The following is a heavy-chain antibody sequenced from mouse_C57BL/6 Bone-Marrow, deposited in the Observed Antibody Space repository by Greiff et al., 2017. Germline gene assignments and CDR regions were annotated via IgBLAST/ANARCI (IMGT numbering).Heavy chain of an antibody. Sequence: DVKLQESGGGLVKPGGSLQLSCAASGFTFSSYAMSWVRQTPEKRLEWVATISDGGSYTYYPDNVKGRFTISRDNAKNNLYRQRSHLKSEDTAMYYCARAPIYYYGSIDYFDYWGQGTTLTVSS. CDR3: ARAPIYYYGSIDYFDY. D-gene: IGHD1-1*01. CDR2: ISDGGSYT. V-gene: IGHV5-4*03. CDR1: GFTFSSYA. J-gene: IGHJ2*01.